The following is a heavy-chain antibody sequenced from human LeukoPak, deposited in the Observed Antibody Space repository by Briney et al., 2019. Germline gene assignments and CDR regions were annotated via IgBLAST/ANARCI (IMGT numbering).Heavy chain of an antibody. CDR3: ARELMVRGVIFFDY. CDR2: IYYSGST. Sequence: PSETLSLTCTVSGGSISSGDYYWSWIRQPPGKGLEWIGYIYYSGSTYYNPSLKSRVTISVDTSKNQFSLKLSSVTAADTAVYYCARELMVRGVIFFDYWGQGTLVTVSS. D-gene: IGHD3-10*01. V-gene: IGHV4-30-4*01. CDR1: GGSISSGDYY. J-gene: IGHJ4*02.